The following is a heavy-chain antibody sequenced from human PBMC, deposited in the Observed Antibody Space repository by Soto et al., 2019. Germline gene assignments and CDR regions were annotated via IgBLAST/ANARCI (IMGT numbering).Heavy chain of an antibody. D-gene: IGHD3-10*01. V-gene: IGHV1-69*13. J-gene: IGHJ6*02. CDR2: IIPIFGTA. Sequence: SVKVSCKASGGTFSSYAVSWVRQAPGQGLEWMGGIIPIFGTANYAQKFQGRVTITADESTSTAYMELSSLRSEDTAVYYCARGRKGYYGSGSYPGPYYYYGMDVWGQGTTVTVSS. CDR3: ARGRKGYYGSGSYPGPYYYYGMDV. CDR1: GGTFSSYA.